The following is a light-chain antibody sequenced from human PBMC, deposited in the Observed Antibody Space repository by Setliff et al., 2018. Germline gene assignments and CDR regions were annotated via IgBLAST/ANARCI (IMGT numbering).Light chain of an antibody. J-gene: IGLJ1*01. CDR3: NSYTRSDTFV. CDR2: DVN. V-gene: IGLV2-14*03. Sequence: QSALAQPASVSGSPGQSITISCTGTSSDVGGYKYVSWYQHHPGKAPKVVIYDVNQRPSGVSNRFSGSKSGNTAFLSISGLQAEDEADYYCNSYTRSDTFVFGTGTKVTVL. CDR1: SSDVGGYKY.